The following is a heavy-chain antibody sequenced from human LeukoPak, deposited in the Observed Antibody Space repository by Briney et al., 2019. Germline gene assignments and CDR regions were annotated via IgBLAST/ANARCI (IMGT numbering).Heavy chain of an antibody. CDR2: ISGSGGST. CDR3: ARDQCSSTSCYIFYYYYGMDV. J-gene: IGHJ6*02. V-gene: IGHV3-23*01. D-gene: IGHD2-2*02. Sequence: GGSLRLSCAASGFTFSSYAMSWVRQAPGKGLEWVSAISGSGGSTYYADSVKGRFTISRGNSKNTLYLQMNSLRAEDTAVYYCARDQCSSTSCYIFYYYYGMDVWGQGTTVTVSS. CDR1: GFTFSSYA.